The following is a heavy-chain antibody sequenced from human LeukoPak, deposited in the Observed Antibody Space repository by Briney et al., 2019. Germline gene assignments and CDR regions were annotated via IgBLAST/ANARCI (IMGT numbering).Heavy chain of an antibody. Sequence: PSETLSLTCTVSGGSISSYYWSWIRQPPGKGLEWIGYIYYSGSTNYNPSLKSRVTISVDTSKNQFSLKLSSVTAADTAVYYCAGRDFWSGYSYFDYWGQGTLVTVSS. CDR1: GGSISSYY. D-gene: IGHD3-3*01. CDR2: IYYSGST. CDR3: AGRDFWSGYSYFDY. V-gene: IGHV4-59*08. J-gene: IGHJ4*02.